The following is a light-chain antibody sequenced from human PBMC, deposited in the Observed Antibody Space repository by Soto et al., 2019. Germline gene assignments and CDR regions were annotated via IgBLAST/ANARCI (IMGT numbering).Light chain of an antibody. CDR2: GAS. J-gene: IGKJ1*01. CDR3: QQYGSSPTWT. Sequence: EIVMTQSPATLSVSPGERATLPCRASQSVSSSYLAWYQQKPGQAPRLLIYGASSRATGIPDRFSGSGSGTDFTLTISRLEPEDFAVYYCQQYGSSPTWTFGQGTKV. V-gene: IGKV3-20*01. CDR1: QSVSSSY.